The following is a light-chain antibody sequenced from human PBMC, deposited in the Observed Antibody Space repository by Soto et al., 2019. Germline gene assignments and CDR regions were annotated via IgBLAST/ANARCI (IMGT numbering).Light chain of an antibody. V-gene: IGKV3-11*01. CDR3: HHRYGWPAT. J-gene: IGKJ1*01. Sequence: TVLTQFPATLSLSPGQRATLFCGASQSVGTALAWYQQKPGQAPRLVVYDVSVRATGIPARFSGSRSGTEFTLTISGLESEDFALYYCHHRYGWPATFGQGTRVE. CDR2: DVS. CDR1: QSVGTA.